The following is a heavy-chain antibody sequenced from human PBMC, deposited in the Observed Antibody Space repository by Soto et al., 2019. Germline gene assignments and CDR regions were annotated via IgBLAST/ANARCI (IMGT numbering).Heavy chain of an antibody. CDR1: GYSISSGYY. CDR2: IYHSGST. Sequence: SETLSLTCAVSGYSISSGYYWCWIRQPPGKGLEWIGSIYHSGSTYYNPSLKSRVTISVDTSKNQFSLKLSSVTAADTAVYYCARARYYSNYYGMDVWGQGTTVTVS. V-gene: IGHV4-38-2*01. J-gene: IGHJ6*02. CDR3: ARARYYSNYYGMDV.